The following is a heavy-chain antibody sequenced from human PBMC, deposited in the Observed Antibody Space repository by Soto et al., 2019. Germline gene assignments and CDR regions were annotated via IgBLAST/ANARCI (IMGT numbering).Heavy chain of an antibody. D-gene: IGHD3-22*01. CDR1: GFTFSSYG. Sequence: LRLSCAASGFTFSSYGMHWVRQAPGKGLEWVAAIWSHGNNKYYADSVRGRFTISRHNSQNTLYLQMDILRADDTSVYYCVTDFGNYKFDILGQGTMVTVSS. J-gene: IGHJ3*02. CDR3: VTDFGNYKFDI. CDR2: IWSHGNNK. V-gene: IGHV3-33*08.